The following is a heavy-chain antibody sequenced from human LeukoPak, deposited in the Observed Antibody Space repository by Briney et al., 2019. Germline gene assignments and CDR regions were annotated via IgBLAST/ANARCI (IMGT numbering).Heavy chain of an antibody. V-gene: IGHV3-30*02. CDR1: GFPFGSYG. J-gene: IGHJ4*02. Sequence: GGSLRLPCAASGFPFGSYGMHWVRQAPGKGLEWVAFIRYDGSNKYYADSVKGRFTISRDNSKNTLYLQMNSLRAEDTAVYYCARDVGYCRSTSCYPLFDYWGQGTLVTVSS. CDR3: ARDVGYCRSTSCYPLFDY. CDR2: IRYDGSNK. D-gene: IGHD2-2*03.